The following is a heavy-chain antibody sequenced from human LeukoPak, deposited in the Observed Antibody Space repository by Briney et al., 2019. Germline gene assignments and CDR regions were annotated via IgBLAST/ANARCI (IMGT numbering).Heavy chain of an antibody. V-gene: IGHV1-46*01. CDR3: AREAGYCSSTSCFKDDAFDI. Sequence: GASVKVSCKASGYTFTSYYMHWLRQAPGQGLEWMGIINPSGGSTSYAQKFQGRVTMTRDTSTSTVYMELSSLRSEDTAVYYCAREAGYCSSTSCFKDDAFDIWGQGTMVTVSS. CDR2: INPSGGST. D-gene: IGHD2-2*01. J-gene: IGHJ3*02. CDR1: GYTFTSYY.